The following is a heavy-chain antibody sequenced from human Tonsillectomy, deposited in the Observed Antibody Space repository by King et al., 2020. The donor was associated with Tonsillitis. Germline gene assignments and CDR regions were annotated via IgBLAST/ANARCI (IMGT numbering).Heavy chain of an antibody. D-gene: IGHD3-22*01. Sequence: VQLVESGGGVVQPGGPLNPSFEPPGFTCSTFGLHWVPRAPGKGLGGVAFKRYDGRNKNNADSVKGRFTISRDNSKNTLFLQMNSLRAEDTAVYYCAKEGENDSSGAFDYWGQGTLVTVSS. J-gene: IGHJ4*02. CDR2: KRYDGRNK. CDR3: AKEGENDSSGAFDY. V-gene: IGHV3-30*02. CDR1: GFTCSTFG.